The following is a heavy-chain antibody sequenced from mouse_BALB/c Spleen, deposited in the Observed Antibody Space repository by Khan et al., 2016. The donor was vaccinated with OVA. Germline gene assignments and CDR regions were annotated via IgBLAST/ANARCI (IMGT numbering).Heavy chain of an antibody. D-gene: IGHD2-14*01. Sequence: EVQLQESGPSLVKPSQTLSLTCSVTGDSITSGYWNWIRKFQGNKLEYMGYIIYTGYTYYNPSLKSRISITRHTSKNQYYLQLNSVTDDDTATYYCARSTYRYAFVYWGQGTLVTVSA. J-gene: IGHJ3*01. CDR3: ARSTYRYAFVY. CDR2: IIYTGYT. V-gene: IGHV3-8*02. CDR1: GDSITSGY.